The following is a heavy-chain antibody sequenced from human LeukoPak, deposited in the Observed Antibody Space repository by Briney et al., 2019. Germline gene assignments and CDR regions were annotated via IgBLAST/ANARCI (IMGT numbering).Heavy chain of an antibody. Sequence: ASVKVSCKASGYTFTDYYMHWVRQAPGQGLEWMGWINPNSGGTNYAQKFQGRVTVTRDTSISTAFMDLSSLRSDDTAVFYCARGPPRGTAAGPDFWGRGTLVTVSS. J-gene: IGHJ4*02. CDR2: INPNSGGT. CDR1: GYTFTDYY. D-gene: IGHD6-13*01. V-gene: IGHV1-2*02. CDR3: ARGPPRGTAAGPDF.